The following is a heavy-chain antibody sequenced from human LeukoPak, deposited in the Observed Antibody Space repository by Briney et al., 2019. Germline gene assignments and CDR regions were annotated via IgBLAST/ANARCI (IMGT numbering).Heavy chain of an antibody. D-gene: IGHD5-18*01. Sequence: GGSLRLSCAAYGFTLSSFWVHWVRQAPGKGLVWVSGINNDGGTTSYADSVKGRFTVSRDNAKNTVYLQMSSLRAEDTAVYHCARNLVHLWNVFDFWGLGTMVTVSS. V-gene: IGHV3-74*01. CDR1: GFTLSSFW. J-gene: IGHJ3*01. CDR3: ARNLVHLWNVFDF. CDR2: INNDGGTT.